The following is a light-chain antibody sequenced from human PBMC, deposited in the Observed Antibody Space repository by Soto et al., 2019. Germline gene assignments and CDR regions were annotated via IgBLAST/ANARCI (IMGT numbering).Light chain of an antibody. CDR3: QQYYSYPRT. Sequence: AIRMTQSPSSLSAYTGDRVTITCRASQGISSYLAWYQQKPGKAPKLLIYAASTLQSGVPSRFSGSGSGTDFTLTISCLQSEEFATYYCQQYYSYPRTFGQGTKV. CDR1: QGISSY. J-gene: IGKJ1*01. CDR2: AAS. V-gene: IGKV1-8*01.